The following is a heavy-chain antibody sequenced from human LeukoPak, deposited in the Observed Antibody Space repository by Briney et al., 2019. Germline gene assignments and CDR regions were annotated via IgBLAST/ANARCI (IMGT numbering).Heavy chain of an antibody. J-gene: IGHJ6*03. D-gene: IGHD2-2*02. CDR3: AKRGYCSSTSCYTAGTYYYYYYMDV. V-gene: IGHV3-23*01. CDR2: ISGSGGST. CDR1: GFTFSSYA. Sequence: GGSLRLSCAASGFTFSSYAMSWVRQAPGKGLEWVSAISGSGGSTYYADSVKGRSTISRDNSKNTLYLQMNSLRAEDTAVYYCAKRGYCSSTSCYTAGTYYYYYYMDVWGKGTTVTVSS.